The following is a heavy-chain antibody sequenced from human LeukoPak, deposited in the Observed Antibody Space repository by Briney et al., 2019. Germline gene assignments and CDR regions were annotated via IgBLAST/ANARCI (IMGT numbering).Heavy chain of an antibody. D-gene: IGHD3-3*01. CDR1: GGSFSGYY. V-gene: IGHV4-34*01. CDR3: ARQNYRITIFGVLPAYFDY. Sequence: SETLSLTCAVYGGSFSGYYWSWIRQPPGKGLEWIGEINHSGSTNYNPSLKSRVTISVDTSKNQFSLKLSSVTAADTAVYYCARQNYRITIFGVLPAYFDYWGQGTLVTVSS. J-gene: IGHJ4*02. CDR2: INHSGST.